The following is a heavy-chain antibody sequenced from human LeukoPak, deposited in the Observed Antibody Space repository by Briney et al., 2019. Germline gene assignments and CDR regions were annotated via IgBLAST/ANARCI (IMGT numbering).Heavy chain of an antibody. CDR2: LYSDGNT. Sequence: GGSLRLSCAASGFTVITNDMTWVRQAPGKGLEWVSVLYSDGNTKYADAVQGRFIISRDNSKNTLYLEMNSLRPDDTAVYYCARGVEPLAANTLAYWGQGTLVTVSS. D-gene: IGHD1-14*01. J-gene: IGHJ4*02. CDR1: GFTVITND. V-gene: IGHV3-53*01. CDR3: ARGVEPLAANTLAY.